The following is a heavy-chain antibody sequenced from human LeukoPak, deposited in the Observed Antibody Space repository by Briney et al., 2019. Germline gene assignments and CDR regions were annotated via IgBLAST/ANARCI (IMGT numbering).Heavy chain of an antibody. Sequence: GGSLRLSCAASGFTFSNYAMHWVRQAPGKGLEWVAVISYDGTNKYYADSVKGRFTISRDNSKNTLYLQMNSLRAEDTAVYFCASSTVTTRGVSAFDLWGQGTLVTVSS. J-gene: IGHJ3*01. D-gene: IGHD4-17*01. CDR1: GFTFSNYA. V-gene: IGHV3-30-3*01. CDR2: ISYDGTNK. CDR3: ASSTVTTRGVSAFDL.